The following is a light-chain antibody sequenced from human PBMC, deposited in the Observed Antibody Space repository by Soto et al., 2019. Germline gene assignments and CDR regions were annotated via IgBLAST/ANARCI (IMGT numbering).Light chain of an antibody. CDR1: SSDVGEYDY. Sequence: QSAPTQPRSVSGSPGQSVTISCTGTSSDVGEYDYVSWYQQHPGKAPKLMIFDVSARPSGVPDRFSGSKTGNTASLTISGLQAEDEADYYCCSYAGSPYVFGTGTKLTVL. CDR2: DVS. J-gene: IGLJ1*01. V-gene: IGLV2-11*01. CDR3: CSYAGSPYV.